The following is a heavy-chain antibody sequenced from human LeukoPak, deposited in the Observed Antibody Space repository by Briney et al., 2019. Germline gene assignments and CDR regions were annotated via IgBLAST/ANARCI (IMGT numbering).Heavy chain of an antibody. J-gene: IGHJ4*02. CDR3: ARRGYGSGNYYYPN. V-gene: IGHV5-51*01. Sequence: GESLKISCKGSGYSFTNHYIGWVRLMPGKGLEWMGIIYPGDSDTRYSPSIQGQVTISADKSINTAYLQWSSLKASDTAMYYCARRGYGSGNYYYPNWGQGTLVTVSS. CDR2: IYPGDSDT. D-gene: IGHD3-10*01. CDR1: GYSFTNHY.